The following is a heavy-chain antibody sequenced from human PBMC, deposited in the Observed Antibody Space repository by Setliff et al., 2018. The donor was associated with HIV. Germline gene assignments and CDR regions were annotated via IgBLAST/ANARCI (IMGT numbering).Heavy chain of an antibody. CDR3: AREWSYGAFDTFDV. CDR1: GGSFSAYY. Sequence: PSETLSLTCAVYGGSFSAYYWSLIRQPPGKGLEWIGEINHSGSANYNPSLKTRVTIMVDTSKNQFSLKLGSVTAADTAVYYCAREWSYGAFDTFDVWGQGTMVTVSS. CDR2: INHSGSA. V-gene: IGHV4-34*01. J-gene: IGHJ3*01. D-gene: IGHD5-18*01.